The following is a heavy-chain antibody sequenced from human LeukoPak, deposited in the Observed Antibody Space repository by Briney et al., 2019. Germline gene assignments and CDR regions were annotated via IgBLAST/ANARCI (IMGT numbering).Heavy chain of an antibody. CDR1: GYTFTTYY. J-gene: IGHJ4*02. Sequence: ASVKVSCKASGYTFTTYYMHWVRQAPGQGLEWMGWINPHSGGTSYAPKLQGRVTMTRDTSISTAYMELSSLRSDDTAVYYCGRPSTGYSNNSPDYWGQGTLVTVSS. D-gene: IGHD1-26*01. CDR2: INPHSGGT. CDR3: GRPSTGYSNNSPDY. V-gene: IGHV1-2*02.